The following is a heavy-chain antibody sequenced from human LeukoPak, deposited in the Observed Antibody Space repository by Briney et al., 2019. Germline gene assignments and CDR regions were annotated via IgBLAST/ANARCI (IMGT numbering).Heavy chain of an antibody. CDR2: IYHSGSA. CDR3: ARDPRWLTPDCTSTSCYENYFDP. CDR1: GYSISSGYQ. Sequence: SETLSLTCGVSGYSISSGYQWAWIRQSPGKGLEWIGSIYHSGSAHYNPSLKSRVTISVETSKNQFSLNMYSVTAADTAVFYCARDPRWLTPDCTSTSCYENYFDPWGQGTLVTVSS. J-gene: IGHJ5*02. D-gene: IGHD2-2*01. V-gene: IGHV4-38-2*02.